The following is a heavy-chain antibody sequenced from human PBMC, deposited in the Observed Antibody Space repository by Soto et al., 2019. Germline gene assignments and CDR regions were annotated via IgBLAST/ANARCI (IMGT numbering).Heavy chain of an antibody. D-gene: IGHD2-8*01. J-gene: IGHJ4*02. CDR2: ISARGYKT. CDR3: TNNAFNGTTKQGGFED. CDR1: GFSFSNYR. V-gene: IGHV3-23*01. Sequence: EVQLLESGGGLVQPGGSLRLSCATSGFSFSNYRMTWVRQAPGKGLEWVSTISARGYKTYYAGSVKGRFTVSRDNSKNTMYLQMNTLGAEDTAIYYCTNNAFNGTTKQGGFEDWGQGTPVTVSS.